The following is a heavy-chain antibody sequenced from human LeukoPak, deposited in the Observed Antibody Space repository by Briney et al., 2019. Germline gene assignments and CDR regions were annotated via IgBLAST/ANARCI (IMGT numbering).Heavy chain of an antibody. Sequence: GGSLRLSCAASGFTFSSYGKHWVRQAPGKGLEWVAVISYDGSNKYYADSVKGRLTISRDNSKNTLDLQMNSLRAEDTAMYYCAKGTKPVMTIPDYWGQGILVTVSS. V-gene: IGHV3-30*18. CDR1: GFTFSSYG. J-gene: IGHJ4*02. D-gene: IGHD1/OR15-1a*01. CDR3: AKGTKPVMTIPDY. CDR2: ISYDGSNK.